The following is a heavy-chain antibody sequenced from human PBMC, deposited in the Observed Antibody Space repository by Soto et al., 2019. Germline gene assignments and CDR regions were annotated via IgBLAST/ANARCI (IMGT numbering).Heavy chain of an antibody. CDR1: GFTFTSNA. CDR3: AENNGYGSGLMDV. CDR2: VSSTGGST. D-gene: IGHD3-10*01. Sequence: EVHLLESGGGLVHPGGSLRLSCVASGFTFTSNAMNWVRQAPGKGLEWVSSVSSTGGSTFYTDSVKGRFTISRDNSRTTVYLQMSSRRAEDTAVYYGAENNGYGSGLMDVWGQGATVTGSS. V-gene: IGHV3-23*01. J-gene: IGHJ6*02.